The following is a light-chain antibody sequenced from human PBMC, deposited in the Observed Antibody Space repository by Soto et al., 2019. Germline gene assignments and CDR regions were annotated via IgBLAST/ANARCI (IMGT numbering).Light chain of an antibody. CDR2: LGS. V-gene: IGKV2-28*01. Sequence: DSVMTQSPLSLPVTPGQPASISCRSSQSLLHSNGYNYLDWYLQKPGQSPQVLIYLGSNRASGVPDRFSGSGSGTEFTLIISRVEAEDAGVYYCMQALQPPLTFGQGTKVDIK. CDR1: QSLLHSNGYNY. CDR3: MQALQPPLT. J-gene: IGKJ1*01.